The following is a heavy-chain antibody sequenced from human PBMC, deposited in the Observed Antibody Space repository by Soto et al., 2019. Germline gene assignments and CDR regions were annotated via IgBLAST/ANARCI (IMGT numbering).Heavy chain of an antibody. V-gene: IGHV3-30-3*01. CDR2: ISYDGSNK. Sequence: GGSLRLSCAASGFTFSSYAMHWVRQAPGKGLEWVAVISYDGSNKYYADSVKGRFTISRGNSKNTLYLQMNSLRAEDTAVYYCAREPLAEPFDIWGQGTMVTV. CDR1: GFTFSSYA. CDR3: AREPLAEPFDI. J-gene: IGHJ3*02.